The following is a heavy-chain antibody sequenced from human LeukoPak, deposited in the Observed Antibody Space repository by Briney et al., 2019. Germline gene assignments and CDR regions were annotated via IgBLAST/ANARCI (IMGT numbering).Heavy chain of an antibody. CDR2: IYVSEST. Sequence: SDPLSLPCTVSGGSISGYYWNWIRQPAGKGLEWIGRIYVSESTNYNPSLKSRVTMSVDTSKNQFSLKMSSVTAADAAVYYCTRGQDGYDDYWGEGTLVTVSS. CDR3: TRGQDGYDDY. J-gene: IGHJ4*02. CDR1: GGSISGYY. V-gene: IGHV4-4*07. D-gene: IGHD5-24*01.